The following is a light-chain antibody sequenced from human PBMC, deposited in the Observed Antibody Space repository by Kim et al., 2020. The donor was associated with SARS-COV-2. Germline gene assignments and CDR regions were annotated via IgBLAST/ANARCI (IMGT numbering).Light chain of an antibody. V-gene: IGKV3-15*01. CDR3: QQYDDWPPWT. Sequence: PGETATLTCRASQSVSSKVSWYQQKPGQAPRLLIYDASTRATGIPARFSGSGSGTDFTLTISSLQSEDLAVYHCQQYDDWPPWTFGQGTKVDIK. CDR2: DAS. CDR1: QSVSSK. J-gene: IGKJ1*01.